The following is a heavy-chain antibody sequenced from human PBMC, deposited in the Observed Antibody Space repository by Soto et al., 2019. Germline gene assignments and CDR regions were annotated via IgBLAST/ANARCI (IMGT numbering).Heavy chain of an antibody. CDR3: ARSEYYYDSSGYYSAAPIDY. V-gene: IGHV1-69*13. Sequence: SVKVSCKASGGTFSSYAISWVRQAPGQGLEWMGGIIPIFGTANYAQKFQGRVTITADESTSTAYMELSSLRSEDTAVYYCARSEYYYDSSGYYSAAPIDYWGQGTLVTVSS. J-gene: IGHJ4*02. D-gene: IGHD3-22*01. CDR1: GGTFSSYA. CDR2: IIPIFGTA.